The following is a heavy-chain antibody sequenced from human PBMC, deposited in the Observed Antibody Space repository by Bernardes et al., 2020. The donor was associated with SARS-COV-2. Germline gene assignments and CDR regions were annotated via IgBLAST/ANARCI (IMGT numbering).Heavy chain of an antibody. CDR2: ISWNSGSI. D-gene: IGHD6-13*01. V-gene: IGHV3-9*01. Sequence: GGSLRLSCAASGFTFDDYAMHWVRQAPGKGLEWVSGISWNSGSIGYADSVKGRFTISRDNAKNSLYLQMNSLRAEDTALYYCATIAAAGLIGDYWGQGILVTVSS. CDR3: ATIAAAGLIGDY. J-gene: IGHJ4*02. CDR1: GFTFDDYA.